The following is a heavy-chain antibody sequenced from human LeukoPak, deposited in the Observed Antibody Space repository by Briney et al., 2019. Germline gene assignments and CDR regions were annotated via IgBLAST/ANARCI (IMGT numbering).Heavy chain of an antibody. CDR2: MDQDGSEK. Sequence: GGSLRLSCAASGFTFSRSWMSWVRQAPGKGLEWVANMDQDGSEKYYLDSVKGRFTISRDNAKNSLYLQMNSLRAEDTAVYYCARVGTPMVTIVAPYYMDVWGKGTTVTVSS. CDR1: GFTFSRSW. V-gene: IGHV3-7*01. CDR3: ARVGTPMVTIVAPYYMDV. J-gene: IGHJ6*03. D-gene: IGHD5-18*01.